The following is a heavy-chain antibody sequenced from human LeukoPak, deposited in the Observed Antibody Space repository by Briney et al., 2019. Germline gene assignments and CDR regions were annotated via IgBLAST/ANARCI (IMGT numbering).Heavy chain of an antibody. V-gene: IGHV3-74*03. CDR3: AREQRVTGRPDIDY. CDR1: GFTFRNHW. D-gene: IGHD6-6*01. Sequence: GGSLRLSCAASGFTFRNHWMHWVRQTPGKGLVWVSRISSDGSSTTYADSVKGRFTISRDNAKNTLYLQLNNLRAEDTAMYYCAREQRVTGRPDIDYWGQGPLVIVPS. J-gene: IGHJ4*02. CDR2: ISSDGSST.